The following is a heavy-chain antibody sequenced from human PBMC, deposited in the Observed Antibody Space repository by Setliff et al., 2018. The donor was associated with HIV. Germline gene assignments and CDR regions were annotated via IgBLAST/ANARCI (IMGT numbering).Heavy chain of an antibody. CDR1: GDSFNNYH. J-gene: IGHJ4*02. CDR2: LHYRGSP. Sequence: SETLSLTCTVSGDSFNNYHWSWIRQPPGEGLQFLGFLHYRGSPIYNPSLKSRVKISVDTSKNQFSLELNSVTAADTAMYYCARDPTTGVDYWGQGTLVTVSS. CDR3: ARDPTTGVDY. V-gene: IGHV4-59*12. D-gene: IGHD4-4*01.